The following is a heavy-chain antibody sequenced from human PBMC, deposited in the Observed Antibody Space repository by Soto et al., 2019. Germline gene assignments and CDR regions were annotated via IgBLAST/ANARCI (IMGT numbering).Heavy chain of an antibody. V-gene: IGHV1-18*01. CDR3: ARTDYYDSGANFGTLYFFYY. CDR1: GYTFTYYF. D-gene: IGHD3-10*01. Sequence: ASVKVSCKASGYTFTYYFISWVRQAPGQGLEWMGWISAYNGHTKYAQNLQGRVTMTTDTSTSTAYVELGSLRADDTAVYYCARTDYYDSGANFGTLYFFYYWGQGTLVTVSS. J-gene: IGHJ4*01. CDR2: ISAYNGHT.